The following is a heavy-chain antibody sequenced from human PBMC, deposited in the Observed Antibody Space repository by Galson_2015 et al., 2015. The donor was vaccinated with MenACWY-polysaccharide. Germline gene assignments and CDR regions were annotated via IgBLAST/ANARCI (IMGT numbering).Heavy chain of an antibody. J-gene: IGHJ6*02. V-gene: IGHV3-7*03. Sequence: SLRLSCAASGFPFSSYWMSWVRQAPGKGLEWVAHIKRDESEKYYVDSVKGRFAISRDNSKNSLYLQMNSLRAEDTAVYSCARGHYGLDVWGQGTTVSVSS. CDR1: GFPFSSYW. CDR3: ARGHYGLDV. CDR2: IKRDESEK.